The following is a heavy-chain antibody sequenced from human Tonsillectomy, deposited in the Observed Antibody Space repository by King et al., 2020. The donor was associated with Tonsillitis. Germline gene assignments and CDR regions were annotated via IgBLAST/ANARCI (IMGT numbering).Heavy chain of an antibody. CDR1: GFTFSSYW. D-gene: IGHD2-8*02. CDR2: IKRDGDGI. V-gene: IGHV3-7*03. CDR3: ARGTTGRYYYYIDV. J-gene: IGHJ6*03. Sequence: VQLVESGGGLVQPGGSLRLSCAASGFTFSSYWMSWVRQAPGKGREGVAKIKRDGDGIYYVDSVKGRFTISRDNAKSSLYLQVNSLRAEDTAVYYCARGTTGRYYYYIDVWGKGTTVTVSS.